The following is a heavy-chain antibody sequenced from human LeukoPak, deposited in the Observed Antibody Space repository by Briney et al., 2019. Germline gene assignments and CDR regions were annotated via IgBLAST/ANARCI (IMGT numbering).Heavy chain of an antibody. J-gene: IGHJ4*02. CDR3: ARTYDYVWGSYRSHSFDS. CDR2: IRHSGST. V-gene: IGHV4-38-2*02. Sequence: SETLSLTCTVSGYSISSAYYWGWIRQPPGKGLEWIGTIRHSGSTYYNPSLKSRVTISMDVSKNHFSLKLSSVTAADTAVYYCARTYDYVWGSYRSHSFDSWGQGTLVTVSS. D-gene: IGHD3-16*02. CDR1: GYSISSAYY.